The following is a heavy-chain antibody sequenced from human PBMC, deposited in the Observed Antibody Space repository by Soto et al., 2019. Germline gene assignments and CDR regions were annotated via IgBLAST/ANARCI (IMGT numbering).Heavy chain of an antibody. CDR2: IYYSGST. V-gene: IGHV4-39*07. CDR1: GGSISSSSYY. CDR3: ARSDCSGGSCYSFYSYGMDV. Sequence: SETLSLTCTVSGGSISSSSYYWGWIRQPPGKGLEWIGSIYYSGSTYYNPSLKSRVTISVDTSKNQFSLKLSSVTAADTAVYYCARSDCSGGSCYSFYSYGMDVWGQGITVTVSS. D-gene: IGHD2-15*01. J-gene: IGHJ6*02.